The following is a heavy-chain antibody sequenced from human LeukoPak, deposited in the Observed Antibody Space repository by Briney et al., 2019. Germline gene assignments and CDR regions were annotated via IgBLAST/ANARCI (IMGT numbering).Heavy chain of an antibody. CDR3: ARDDGRYFDRLGHDAFDI. Sequence: SVQFSSQTYGGTFSTCAISWTRPATGQGLDWMGALIPVFVTSIYTQKFQCRVAFTADESTSTAYMELSSLRSEDTAVYYCARDDGRYFDRLGHDAFDIWGQGTLVTVSS. CDR1: GGTFSTCA. J-gene: IGHJ3*02. D-gene: IGHD3-9*01. V-gene: IGHV1-69*01. CDR2: LIPVFVTS.